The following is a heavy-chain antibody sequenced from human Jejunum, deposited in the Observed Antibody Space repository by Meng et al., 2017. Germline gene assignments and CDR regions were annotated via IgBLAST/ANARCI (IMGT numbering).Heavy chain of an antibody. V-gene: IGHV6-1*01. CDR3: ARGAMSSAWIFDY. Sequence: SETLSLTCAISGDSVSSNSVAWNWLRQSPSRGLEWLGRTYCRSKWYYDYEESVKSRLTVNPDTSRDHFSLQLKSVTPDDTAVYYCARGAMSSAWIFDYWGQGMLVTVSS. CDR2: TYCRSKWYY. J-gene: IGHJ4*02. D-gene: IGHD6-19*01. CDR1: GDSVSSNSVA.